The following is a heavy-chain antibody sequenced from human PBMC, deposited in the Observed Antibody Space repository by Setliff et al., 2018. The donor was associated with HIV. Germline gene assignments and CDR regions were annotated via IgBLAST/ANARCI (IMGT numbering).Heavy chain of an antibody. CDR2: IIPILGVA. Sequence: SVKVSCKASRSTFNSHTINWVRQAPGQGLDWMGRIIPILGVANYALRFQGKVTITADKSTSTAYMELTSLRFDDTAMYYCVRGVQSPPHYSYYYMDVWGEGTMVTAP. V-gene: IGHV1-69*02. CDR1: RSTFNSHT. J-gene: IGHJ6*03. D-gene: IGHD3-3*01. CDR3: VRGVQSPPHYSYYYMDV.